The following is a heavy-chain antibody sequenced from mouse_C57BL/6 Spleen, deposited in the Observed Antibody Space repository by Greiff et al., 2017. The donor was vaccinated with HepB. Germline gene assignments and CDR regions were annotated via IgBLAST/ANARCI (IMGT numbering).Heavy chain of an antibody. Sequence: EVQLQQSGPELVKPGDSVKISCKASGYSFTGYFMNWVMQSHGKSLEWIGRINPYNGDTFYNQKFKGKATLTVDKSSSTAHMELRSLTSEDSAVYYCARSYGSSYGWGDYWGQGTTLTVSS. CDR2: INPYNGDT. CDR1: GYSFTGYF. CDR3: ARSYGSSYGWGDY. D-gene: IGHD1-1*01. V-gene: IGHV1-20*01. J-gene: IGHJ2*01.